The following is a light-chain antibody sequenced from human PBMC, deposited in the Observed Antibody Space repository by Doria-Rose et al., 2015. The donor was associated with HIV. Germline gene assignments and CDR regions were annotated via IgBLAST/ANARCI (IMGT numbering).Light chain of an antibody. CDR2: DGS. Sequence: EIVMTQSPGTLSLSPGERATLSCRASQSFSSTYLAWYQQEPGQAPSLLIYDGSTMATGIPARSSASGSGTDFTLTINRLEPEDFALYYCHQYGTSWTFGQGTKVEI. J-gene: IGKJ1*01. CDR3: HQYGTSWT. V-gene: IGKV3-20*01. CDR1: QSFSSTY.